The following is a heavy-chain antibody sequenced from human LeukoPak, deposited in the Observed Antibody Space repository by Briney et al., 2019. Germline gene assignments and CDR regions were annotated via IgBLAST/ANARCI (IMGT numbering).Heavy chain of an antibody. Sequence: SGGSLRLSCAASGFTFSSYGMHWVRQAPGKGLVWVSRINSDGSSTSYADSVKGRFTISRDNAKNTLYLQMNSLRAEDTAVYYCAREGRGVGGYDFWSGYYQDYYYYGMDVWGQGTTVTVSS. CDR3: AREGRGVGGYDFWSGYYQDYYYYGMDV. V-gene: IGHV3-74*01. J-gene: IGHJ6*02. CDR1: GFTFSSYG. CDR2: INSDGSST. D-gene: IGHD3-3*01.